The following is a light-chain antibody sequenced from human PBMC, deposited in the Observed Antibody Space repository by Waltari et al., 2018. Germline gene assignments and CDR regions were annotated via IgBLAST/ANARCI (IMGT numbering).Light chain of an antibody. J-gene: IGLJ1*01. V-gene: IGLV3-1*01. CDR1: KLGYKY. CDR2: ETT. CDR3: QAWDSSTGV. Sequence: SYELTQPPSVSVSPGQTASITCSGDKLGYKYACWYQQRPGQSPVLVFYETTKRPSGSPEGFSGSNPGNKATLTISGAQAMDEADYYCQAWDSSTGVFGTGTKVTVL.